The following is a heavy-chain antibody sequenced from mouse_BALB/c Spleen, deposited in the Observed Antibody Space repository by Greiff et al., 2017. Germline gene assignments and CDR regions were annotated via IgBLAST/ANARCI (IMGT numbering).Heavy chain of an antibody. J-gene: IGHJ4*01. V-gene: IGHV5-17*02. CDR1: GFTFSSFG. CDR2: ISSGSSTI. Sequence: DVKLVESGGGLVQPGGSRKLSCAASGFTFSSFGMHWVRQAPEKGLEWVAYISSGSSTIYYADTVKGRFTISRDNPKNTLFLQMTSLRSEDTAMYYCSRRTPYYAMDYWGQGTSVTVAS. CDR3: SRRTPYYAMDY.